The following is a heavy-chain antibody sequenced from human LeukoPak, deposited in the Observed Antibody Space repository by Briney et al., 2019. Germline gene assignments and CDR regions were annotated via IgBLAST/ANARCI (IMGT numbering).Heavy chain of an antibody. V-gene: IGHV4-59*01. D-gene: IGHD5-12*01. J-gene: IGHJ4*02. Sequence: PGGSLRLSCATSGFTFSNYAMGWIRQPPGKGLEWIGYIYYSGSTNYNPSLKSRVTISVDTSKNQFSLKLSSVTAADTAVYYCARWLRYFDYWGQGTLVTVSS. CDR3: ARWLRYFDY. CDR2: IYYSGST. CDR1: GFTFSNYA.